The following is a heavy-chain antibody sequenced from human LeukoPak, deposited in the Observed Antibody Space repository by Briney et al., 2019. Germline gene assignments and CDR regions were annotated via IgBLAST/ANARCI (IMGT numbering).Heavy chain of an antibody. CDR1: GYTLTELS. CDR3: ATASRVGATLGY. V-gene: IGHV1-24*01. D-gene: IGHD1-26*01. CDR2: FDPENGET. J-gene: IGHJ4*02. Sequence: ASVKVSCKVSGYTLTELSMHWVRQAPGKGLEWMGGFDPENGETIYAQNFQGRIPMTEDTATDTAYMELRSLRSEDTAVYYCATASRVGATLGYWGQGTLVTVSS.